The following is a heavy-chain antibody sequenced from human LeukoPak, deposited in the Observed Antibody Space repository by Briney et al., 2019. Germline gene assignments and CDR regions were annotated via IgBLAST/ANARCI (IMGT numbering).Heavy chain of an antibody. J-gene: IGHJ3*01. CDR3: ARDRHRYRGINGDGDAFDV. CDR1: GFAVNSNY. Sequence: GGPLRLSCEASGFAVNSNYIMWVGQAPGKGLVGVSIVYSDGSIFHADSVKGRFTMSRDISRNNLELQMNSLRVEDTDVYFCARDRHRYRGINGDGDAFDVWGQGKMVTVSS. CDR2: VYSDGSI. D-gene: IGHD5-12*01. V-gene: IGHV3-53*01.